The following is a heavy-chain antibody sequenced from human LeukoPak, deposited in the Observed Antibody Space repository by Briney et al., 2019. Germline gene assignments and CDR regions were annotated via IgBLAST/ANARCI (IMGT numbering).Heavy chain of an antibody. Sequence: TSETLSLTCTVSGGSISSSSYYWGWLRQPPGKGLEWIGSIYYSGSTYYNPSLKSRVTISVDTSKNQFSLKLSSVTAADTAVYYCARDGVYDSNAFDIWGQGTMVTVSS. CDR2: IYYSGST. CDR3: ARDGVYDSNAFDI. D-gene: IGHD3-16*01. CDR1: GGSISSSSYY. J-gene: IGHJ3*02. V-gene: IGHV4-39*07.